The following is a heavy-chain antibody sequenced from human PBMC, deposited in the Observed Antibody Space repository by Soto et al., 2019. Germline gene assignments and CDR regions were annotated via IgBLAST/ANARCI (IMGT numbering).Heavy chain of an antibody. V-gene: IGHV1-46*01. Sequence: ASVKVSCKASGYTFTSYYMHWLRQAPGQGLEWMGIINPNGGGTTYAQKFQGRVTMASDTSTSTVYMHLSSLRSEDTAVYYCARDMRDGYNYFDCWGQGTLVTVSS. CDR2: INPNGGGT. D-gene: IGHD5-12*01. CDR1: GYTFTSYY. J-gene: IGHJ4*02. CDR3: ARDMRDGYNYFDC.